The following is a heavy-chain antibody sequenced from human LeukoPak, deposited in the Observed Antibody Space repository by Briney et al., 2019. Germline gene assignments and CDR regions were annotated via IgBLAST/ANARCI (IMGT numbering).Heavy chain of an antibody. CDR1: GHIFTNYV. CDR3: ARVGYYDSSGLRGAFDI. J-gene: IGHJ3*02. Sequence: ASVKVSCKASGHIFTNYVINWVRQAPGQGLEWMGWISAYNGNTNYAQKFQGRVTMTTDTSTSTAYMELRSLRSDDTAVYYCARVGYYDSSGLRGAFDIWGQGTMVTVSS. V-gene: IGHV1-18*01. CDR2: ISAYNGNT. D-gene: IGHD3-22*01.